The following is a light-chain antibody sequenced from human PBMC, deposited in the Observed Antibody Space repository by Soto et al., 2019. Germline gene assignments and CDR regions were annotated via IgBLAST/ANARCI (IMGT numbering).Light chain of an antibody. CDR1: QGISSY. CDR3: QQYYSYPQPLT. J-gene: IGKJ4*01. V-gene: IGKV1-8*01. CDR2: AAS. Sequence: AIRMTQSPSSLSASTGDRVTITCRASQGISSYLAWYQQKPGKAPKLLIYAASTLQSGVPSRFSGSGSGTDFTLTISCLQSEDFATYYCQQYYSYPQPLTFGGGTKVEIK.